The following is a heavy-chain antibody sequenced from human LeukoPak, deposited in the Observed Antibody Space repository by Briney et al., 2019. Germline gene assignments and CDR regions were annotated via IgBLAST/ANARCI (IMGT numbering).Heavy chain of an antibody. CDR1: RDSINDYY. Sequence: SENLSLNCTVSRDSINDYYWIWIRQPPGEGLEGIGYIYYSGSTNYNPSLKSRVTISLDTSKNQFSLNLNSVTAADTAVYYCARELKVGNTGYYFDYWGQGTLVTVSS. J-gene: IGHJ4*02. CDR3: ARELKVGNTGYYFDY. V-gene: IGHV4-59*01. CDR2: IYYSGST. D-gene: IGHD2/OR15-2a*01.